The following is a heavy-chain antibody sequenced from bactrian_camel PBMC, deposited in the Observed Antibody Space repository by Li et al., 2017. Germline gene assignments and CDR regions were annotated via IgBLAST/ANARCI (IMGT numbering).Heavy chain of an antibody. V-gene: IGHV3S53*01. CDR3: AADGQRPVSAATVPDFNY. D-gene: IGHD2*01. CDR2: IDSDRRS. J-gene: IGHJ6*01. CDR1: GAMYQTYV. Sequence: HVQLVESGGGSVQAGGSLTLSCTASGAMYQTYVMGWFRQAPGKEREGIAAIDSDRRSSYTTSVKGRFTIWKDNRKNAVVLQMNGLRPEDSAMYYCAADGQRPVSAATVPDFNYWGQGTQVTVS.